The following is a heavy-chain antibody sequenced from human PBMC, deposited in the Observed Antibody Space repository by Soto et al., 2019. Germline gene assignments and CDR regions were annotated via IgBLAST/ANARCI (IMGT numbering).Heavy chain of an antibody. J-gene: IGHJ5*02. Sequence: EVQLLESGGGLVQPGGSLRLSCAASGFAFGRSAMSWVRQAPGKGLEWVSAMGGTVDSAYYADSVKGRFTISRDDSKDTLFLQMISLRPEATAVYYCAKDTISGWYDNWGQGTLVTVSS. V-gene: IGHV3-23*01. D-gene: IGHD6-19*01. CDR2: MGGTVDSA. CDR3: AKDTISGWYDN. CDR1: GFAFGRSA.